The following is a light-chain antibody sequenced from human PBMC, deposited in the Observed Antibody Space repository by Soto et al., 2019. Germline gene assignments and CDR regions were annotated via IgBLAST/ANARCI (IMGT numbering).Light chain of an antibody. V-gene: IGLV1-44*01. CDR3: AALDDSMNGVV. CDR2: SNN. J-gene: IGLJ2*01. Sequence: QSVLTQPPSASGTPGQRVTISCSGSSSNIGSNTVNWYQQLPGTAPKLLIYSNNQRPSGVPDRFSGSKSGTSASLAISGLQSEDEADYYCAALDDSMNGVVFGGGTKVTAL. CDR1: SSNIGSNT.